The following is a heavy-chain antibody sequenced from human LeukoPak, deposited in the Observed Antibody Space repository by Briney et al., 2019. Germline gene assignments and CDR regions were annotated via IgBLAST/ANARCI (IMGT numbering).Heavy chain of an antibody. Sequence: SETLSLTCAVYGVSFSGYCWSWIRQPPGKGLEWIGEINHSGSTNYNPSLKSRVTISVDTSKNQFSLKLSSVTAADTAVYYCVRGGARWFSRNNWFDPWGQGTLVTVSS. J-gene: IGHJ5*02. CDR1: GVSFSGYC. D-gene: IGHD4-23*01. CDR3: VRGGARWFSRNNWFDP. CDR2: INHSGST. V-gene: IGHV4-34*01.